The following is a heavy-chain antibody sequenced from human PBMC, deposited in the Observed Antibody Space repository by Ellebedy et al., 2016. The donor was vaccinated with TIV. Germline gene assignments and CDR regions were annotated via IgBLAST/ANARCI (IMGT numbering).Heavy chain of an antibody. CDR2: IYSAGNT. CDR3: ARVDLGLAFDY. Sequence: GESLKISCAVSGFSLSANYMSWVRQAPGKGLEWVSVIYSAGNTYYADSVKGRFTISRDTSKNTVFLQMSTLRAEDTAVYYCARVDLGLAFDYWGRGTLVTVSS. D-gene: IGHD3/OR15-3a*01. V-gene: IGHV3-53*01. J-gene: IGHJ4*02. CDR1: GFSLSANY.